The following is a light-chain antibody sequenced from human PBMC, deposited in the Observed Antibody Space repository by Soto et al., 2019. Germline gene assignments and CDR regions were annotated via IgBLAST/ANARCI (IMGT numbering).Light chain of an antibody. V-gene: IGKV1-5*03. J-gene: IGKJ1*01. CDR3: QQYSSHST. CDR1: QSTSSY. Sequence: DIHMTQSPSTLSASVGDRVTITVRASQSTSSYLAWYQQKPGKAPNLLIYQASSLENGVPSRFSGSGSGTEFSLTISSLQPDDFATYYCQQYSSHSTFGQGTKVDIK. CDR2: QAS.